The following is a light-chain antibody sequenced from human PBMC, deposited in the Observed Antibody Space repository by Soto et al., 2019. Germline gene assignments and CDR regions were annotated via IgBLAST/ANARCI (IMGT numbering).Light chain of an antibody. CDR1: QSVLYSSNNKNY. Sequence: DIVMTQSPDSLAVSLGGWATINCKSSQSVLYSSNNKNYLAWYQQKPGQPPKLLIYGASTRESGVPDRFSGSGSGTDFTLTISRLQAEDVAVYYCQLYYGTPRTFGQGTKVEIK. J-gene: IGKJ1*01. CDR3: QLYYGTPRT. V-gene: IGKV4-1*01. CDR2: GAS.